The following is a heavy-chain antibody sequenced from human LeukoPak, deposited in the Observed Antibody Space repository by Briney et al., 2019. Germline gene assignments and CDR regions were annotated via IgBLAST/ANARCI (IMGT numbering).Heavy chain of an antibody. CDR3: AKDQVKEIAAAGPGGFYFDY. CDR2: ISYDGSNK. Sequence: PGGSLRLSCAASGFTFSSYGMHWVRQAPGKGLEWVAVISYDGSNKYYADSVKGRFTISRDNSKNTLYLQMNSLRAEDTAVYYCAKDQVKEIAAAGPGGFYFDYWGQGTLVTVSS. D-gene: IGHD6-13*01. J-gene: IGHJ4*02. CDR1: GFTFSSYG. V-gene: IGHV3-30*18.